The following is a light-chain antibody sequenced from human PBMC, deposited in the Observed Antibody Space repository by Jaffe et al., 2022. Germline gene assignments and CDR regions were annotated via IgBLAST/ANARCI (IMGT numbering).Light chain of an antibody. CDR3: QSYDSSRGYEV. Sequence: QSVLTQPPSVSGAPGQRVTISCTGSSSNIGAGYDVHWYQQLPGTAPKLLIYGNSNRPSGVPDRFSGSKSGTSASLAITGLQAEDEADYYCQSYDSSRGYEVFGGGTKLTVL. CDR1: SSNIGAGYD. CDR2: GNS. J-gene: IGLJ2*01. V-gene: IGLV1-40*01.